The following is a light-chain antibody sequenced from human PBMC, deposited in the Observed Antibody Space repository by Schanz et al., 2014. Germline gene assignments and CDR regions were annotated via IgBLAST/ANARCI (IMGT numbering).Light chain of an antibody. CDR3: CSYAGDTPHVA. J-gene: IGLJ2*01. Sequence: QSALTQPASVSGSPGQSITISCTGTSSDVGGYNYVSWYQQHPGKAPKLMIYDVSNRPSGVPDRFSGSRSGNTASLTISGLQAEDEADYYCCSYAGDTPHVALGGGTKLTVL. CDR2: DVS. CDR1: SSDVGGYNY. V-gene: IGLV2-14*01.